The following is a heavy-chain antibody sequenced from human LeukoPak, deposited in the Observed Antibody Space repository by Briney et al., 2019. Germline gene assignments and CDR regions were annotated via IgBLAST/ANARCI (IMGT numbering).Heavy chain of an antibody. V-gene: IGHV1-46*01. CDR1: GYTFTNYY. CDR2: INPSGDTT. J-gene: IGHJ4*02. CDR3: AREDSAPDY. Sequence: ASVKVSCKASGYTFTNYYMYWVRQAPGQGLEWMGVINPSGDTTTYAQRFQGRVTMTRDTSTTTLYMELSSLRPEDTAVYYCAREDSAPDYWGQGTLVTVSS.